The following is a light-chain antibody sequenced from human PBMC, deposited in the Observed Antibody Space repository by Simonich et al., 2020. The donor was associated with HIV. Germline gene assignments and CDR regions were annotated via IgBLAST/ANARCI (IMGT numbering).Light chain of an antibody. CDR2: WAS. J-gene: IGKJ2*01. CDR3: QQYYDTPYT. CDR1: QSVLYGSNNNNY. V-gene: IGKV4-1*01. Sequence: DIVMTQSPDSLAVSLGERATINCKSSQSVLYGSNNNNYLAWYQHKPGQPPKLLIYWASTRESGVPDRFSGSGSGTDFTLTISSLQAEDLAVYYCQQYYDTPYTFGQGTKLEIK.